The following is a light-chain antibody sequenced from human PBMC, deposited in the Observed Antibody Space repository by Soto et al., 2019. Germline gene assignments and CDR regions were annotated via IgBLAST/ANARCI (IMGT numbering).Light chain of an antibody. J-gene: IGLJ1*01. Sequence: QSALTQPRSVSGSPGQSVTISCAGTSSDVGGYNFVSWYQQHPGKGPKLMIFDVNKRPSGVPDRFSGSRSGNTASLTISVLQADDEADYYCCSYAGPDAFDVPGTGTQLTVL. CDR2: DVN. CDR3: CSYAGPDAFDV. V-gene: IGLV2-11*01. CDR1: SSDVGGYNF.